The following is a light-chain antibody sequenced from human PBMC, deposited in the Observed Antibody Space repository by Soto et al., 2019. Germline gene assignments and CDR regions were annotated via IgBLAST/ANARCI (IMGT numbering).Light chain of an antibody. J-gene: IGKJ4*01. Sequence: DSQMTQSPSTLSASVGDRVTITCRASQSISNYLAWYQQKPGKAPKLLIYKASTLESGVPSRFSGSGSGTEFTLTISSLQPDDFATYYCQKYNTHFGGGTKVEIK. CDR1: QSISNY. CDR3: QKYNTH. CDR2: KAS. V-gene: IGKV1-5*03.